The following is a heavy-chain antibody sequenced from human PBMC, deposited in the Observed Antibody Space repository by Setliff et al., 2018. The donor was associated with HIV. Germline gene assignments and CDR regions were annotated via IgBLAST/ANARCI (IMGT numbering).Heavy chain of an antibody. CDR2: IGANYAKT. CDR3: TRDRVAGPYYYGMDV. J-gene: IGHJ6*02. Sequence: ASVKVSCKASGYTFINFDITWVRQAPGQGLEWMGWIGANYAKTDYSQKFQGRVTMTTDTSTSTAYMELRSLTSDDTAMYYCTRDRVAGPYYYGMDVWGQGTTVTVSS. V-gene: IGHV1-18*04. D-gene: IGHD2-15*01. CDR1: GYTFINFD.